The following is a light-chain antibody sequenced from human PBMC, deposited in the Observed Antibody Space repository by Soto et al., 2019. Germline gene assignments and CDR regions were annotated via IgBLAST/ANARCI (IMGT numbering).Light chain of an antibody. CDR3: CSYAGNNTYV. Sequence: QSVLTQPASVSGSPGQSITISCTGTSSDVGIYNLVSWYQHHPGKAPKVMIYEGSQRPSGVSNRFSGSKSGNTASLTISGLQAEDEADYFCCSYAGNNTYVFGTGTKVTVL. CDR2: EGS. CDR1: SSDVGIYNL. V-gene: IGLV2-23*01. J-gene: IGLJ1*01.